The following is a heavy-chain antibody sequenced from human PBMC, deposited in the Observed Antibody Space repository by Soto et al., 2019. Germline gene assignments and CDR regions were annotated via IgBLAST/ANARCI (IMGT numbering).Heavy chain of an antibody. Sequence: QVQLVQSGAEVKKPGSSVKVSCKASGGTFSSYTISWVRQAPGQGLEWMGRIIPILGIANYAQKFQGRVTITADKSTSTAYMELSRLRYEDTAVYYCARDPKGAYTRARETDYWGQGTLVTVSS. CDR3: ARDPKGAYTRARETDY. CDR2: IIPILGIA. CDR1: GGTFSSYT. V-gene: IGHV1-69*08. J-gene: IGHJ4*02. D-gene: IGHD3-16*01.